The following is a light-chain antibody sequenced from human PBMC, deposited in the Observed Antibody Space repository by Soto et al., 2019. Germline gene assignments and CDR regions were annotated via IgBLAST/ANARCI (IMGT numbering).Light chain of an antibody. J-gene: IGLJ1*01. CDR2: EAS. CDR1: SSDVGAYNY. CDR3: SSYTTSNTLV. Sequence: QSVLTQPASVSGSPGQSITISCTGTSSDVGAYNYVSWYQQHPGKAPKFMIYEASNRPSGVSNRFSGSKSGNTASLTISGLQAEDEADYYCSSYTTSNTLVFGTGTKLTVL. V-gene: IGLV2-14*01.